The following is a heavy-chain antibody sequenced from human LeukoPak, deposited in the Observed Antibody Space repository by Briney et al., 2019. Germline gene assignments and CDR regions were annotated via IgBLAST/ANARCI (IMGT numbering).Heavy chain of an antibody. Sequence: KPSETLSLTCAVYGGSFSGYYWSWIRQPPGKGLEWIGYIYYSGSTNYNPSLKSRVTISVDTSKNQFSLKLSSVTAADTAVYYCARVGCSGGSCYSIIDYWGQGTLVTVSS. D-gene: IGHD2-15*01. J-gene: IGHJ4*02. V-gene: IGHV4-59*01. CDR2: IYYSGST. CDR1: GGSFSGYY. CDR3: ARVGCSGGSCYSIIDY.